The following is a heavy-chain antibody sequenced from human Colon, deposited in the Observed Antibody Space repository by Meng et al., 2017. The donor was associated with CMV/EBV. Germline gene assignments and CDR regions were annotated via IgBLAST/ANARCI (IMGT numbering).Heavy chain of an antibody. J-gene: IGHJ4*02. CDR1: GSISSGDFY. V-gene: IGHV4-30-4*01. CDR2: IYHSGST. D-gene: IGHD1-26*01. Sequence: GSISSGDFYWSWIRQSPGKGLEWIGYIYHSGSTYYNTSLKSRVTMSVDTSKNQFSLELRFVTAADTAVYYCARVMGGSYRRHYDLDYWGQGTLVTVSS. CDR3: ARVMGGSYRRHYDLDY.